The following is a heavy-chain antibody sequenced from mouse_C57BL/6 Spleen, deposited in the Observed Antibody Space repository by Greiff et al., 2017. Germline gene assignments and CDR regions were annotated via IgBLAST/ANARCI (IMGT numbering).Heavy chain of an antibody. Sequence: EVKLMESGGGLVQPGGSLKLSCAASGFTFSDYGMAWVRQAPRKGPAWVAFISNLAYSIYYADTVTGRFTISRENAKNTLYLEMSSLRSEDTAMYYCARLGSSYEYFDVWGTGTTVTVSS. V-gene: IGHV5-15*01. J-gene: IGHJ1*03. CDR3: ARLGSSYEYFDV. CDR2: ISNLAYSI. CDR1: GFTFSDYG. D-gene: IGHD1-1*01.